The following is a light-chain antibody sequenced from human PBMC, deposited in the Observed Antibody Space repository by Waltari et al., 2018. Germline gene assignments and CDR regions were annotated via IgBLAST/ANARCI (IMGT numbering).Light chain of an antibody. CDR3: QQYYSYPHT. CDR1: QGISSY. Sequence: AIRMTQSPSSLSASTGDRVTITCRASQGISSYLALYQQKPGKAPKLLIYAASTLQSGVPSRFSGSGSGTDVTLTISCLQSEDFATYYCQQYYSYPHTFGQGTKLEIK. CDR2: AAS. V-gene: IGKV1-8*01. J-gene: IGKJ2*01.